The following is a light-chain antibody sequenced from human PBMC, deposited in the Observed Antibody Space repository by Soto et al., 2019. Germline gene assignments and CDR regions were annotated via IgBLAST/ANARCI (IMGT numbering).Light chain of an antibody. J-gene: IGKJ4*01. CDR2: DAS. V-gene: IGKV3D-20*01. CDR3: QQYGSYPLT. CDR1: QSVSSSY. Sequence: EILLTQSPSTLPLSPGERATLSCWASQSVSSSYLAWYQQKPGLAPRLLIYDASSRATGIPDRFSGSGSGTDFTLTISRLEPEDFAVYYCQQYGSYPLTFGGGTKVDIK.